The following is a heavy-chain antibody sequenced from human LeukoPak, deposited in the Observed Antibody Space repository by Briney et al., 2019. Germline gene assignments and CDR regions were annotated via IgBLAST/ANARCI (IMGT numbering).Heavy chain of an antibody. CDR1: RSTWGSYW. D-gene: IGHD2-2*01. J-gene: IGHJ4*02. V-gene: IGHV3-7*05. Sequence: GGPLELSGVPSRSTWGSYWLSWAGKAQGKGREWVANIKQDGNEKYYVDSVEGRFTISRDNAKNSLYLQMNSLRVEDTAVYYCARDYQGHFEYWGQGTLVTVSS. CDR2: IKQDGNEK. CDR3: ARDYQGHFEY.